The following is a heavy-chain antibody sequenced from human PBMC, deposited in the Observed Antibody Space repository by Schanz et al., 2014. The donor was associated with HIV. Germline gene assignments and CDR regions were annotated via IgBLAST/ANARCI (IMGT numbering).Heavy chain of an antibody. CDR1: GFTFSTCG. V-gene: IGHV3-33*08. CDR3: ATAAVTDYSDN. CDR2: IWDDGSNK. D-gene: IGHD4-17*01. J-gene: IGHJ4*02. Sequence: QVQLVESGGGVVQPGRSLRLSCAASGFTFSTCGMHWVRQAPGKGLEGVAFIWDDGSNKYYADSVKGRFTISRDNSKNTLYLQMNSLRAEDTAVYYCATAAVTDYSDNWGQGTLVTVSS.